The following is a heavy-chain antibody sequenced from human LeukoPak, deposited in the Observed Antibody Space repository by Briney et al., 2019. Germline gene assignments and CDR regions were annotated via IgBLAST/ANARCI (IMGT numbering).Heavy chain of an antibody. D-gene: IGHD5-24*01. CDR2: ISSSGSTI. V-gene: IGHV3-11*01. Sequence: GGSLRLSCAASGFTFSDYYMSWIRQAPGKGLEWVSYISSSGSTIYYADSVKGRFTISRDNAKNSLFLQMHSLRVEDTAVYYCAADGGRDLFEYWGQGILVTVSS. CDR1: GFTFSDYY. CDR3: AADGGRDLFEY. J-gene: IGHJ4*02.